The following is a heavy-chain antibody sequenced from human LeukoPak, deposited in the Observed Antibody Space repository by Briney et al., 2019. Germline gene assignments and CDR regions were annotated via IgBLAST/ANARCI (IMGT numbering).Heavy chain of an antibody. CDR2: ISGYKGNT. CDR3: ARDPGYSSSYYLDY. D-gene: IGHD6-19*01. J-gene: IGHJ4*02. CDR1: GYTFTSYG. V-gene: IGHV1-18*01. Sequence: GASVKVSCKASGYTFTSYGISWVRQAPGQGLEWMGWISGYKGNTNYAQKFQGRVTMTTDTSTSTAYMELRSLRSDDTAVYYCARDPGYSSSYYLDYWGQGTLVTVSS.